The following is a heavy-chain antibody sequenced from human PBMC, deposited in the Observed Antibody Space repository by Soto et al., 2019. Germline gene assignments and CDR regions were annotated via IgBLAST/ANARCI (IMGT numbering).Heavy chain of an antibody. CDR3: AREEATAGNDCFDY. J-gene: IGHJ4*02. Sequence: ASVKVSCKASGYTFTSYGISWVRQAPVQGLEWMGWINPNSGGTHYAEQFQGRVTMTWDTYISTVYMELNSLTSDDTAVYYCAREEATAGNDCFDYWGQGTLVTVSS. CDR2: INPNSGGT. CDR1: GYTFTSYG. V-gene: IGHV1-2*02. D-gene: IGHD6-13*01.